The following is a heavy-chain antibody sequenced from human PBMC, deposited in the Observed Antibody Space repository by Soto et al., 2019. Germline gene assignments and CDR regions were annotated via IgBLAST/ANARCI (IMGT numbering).Heavy chain of an antibody. CDR3: ARDNRYNWNDEGWFDP. J-gene: IGHJ5*02. D-gene: IGHD1-20*01. CDR1: GYSFSDYD. V-gene: IGHV1-8*01. Sequence: QVQLVQSGAEVKKPGASVKVSCKASGYSFSDYDINWVRQATGQGPEWMGWMNPNSGNTGYAQKFQGRVTMTTNTSINTAYMELSSLGSEDTAVYYCARDNRYNWNDEGWFDPWGQGTLVTVSS. CDR2: MNPNSGNT.